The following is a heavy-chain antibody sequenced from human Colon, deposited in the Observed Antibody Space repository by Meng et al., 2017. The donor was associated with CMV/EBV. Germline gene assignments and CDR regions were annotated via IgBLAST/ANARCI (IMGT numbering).Heavy chain of an antibody. J-gene: IGHJ4*01. Sequence: SCAASGFSFSDYWVTWVRQRPGKGLELVANMSPAENEYSYGDSVEGRFTMSRDNAKDSLYLDMTGLRADDTAVYFCATDFGWCRRIYWGQGTLVTVSS. V-gene: IGHV3-7*03. CDR1: GFSFSDYW. CDR3: ATDFGWCRRIY. CDR2: MSPAENEY. D-gene: IGHD3-9*01.